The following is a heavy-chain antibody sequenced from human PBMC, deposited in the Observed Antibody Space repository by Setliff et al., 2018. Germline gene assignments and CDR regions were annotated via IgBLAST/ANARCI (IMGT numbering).Heavy chain of an antibody. D-gene: IGHD1-26*01. CDR1: GYTFTGYY. CDR3: ARALGATTTHSDY. V-gene: IGHV1-2*04. CDR2: INPNSGGT. Sequence: ASVKVSCKASGYTFTGYYIHWVRQAPGQGLEWMGWINPNSGGTNYAQKFQGWVTMTRDTSISTAYMELSRLRSDDTAVYYCARALGATTTHSDYWGQGTLVTVS. J-gene: IGHJ4*02.